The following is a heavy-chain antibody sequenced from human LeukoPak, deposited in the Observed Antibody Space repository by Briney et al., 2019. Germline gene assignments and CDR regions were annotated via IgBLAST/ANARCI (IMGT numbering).Heavy chain of an antibody. Sequence: GGSLRLSCAASGFSFRNYLMGWVRQAPGKGLEWLANTKPDGSAEYYADSVRGRFSTSRDNANNLLYLQMNSLRAEDTAVYYCARAGGLHTNFDYRGQGTLVTVSS. J-gene: IGHJ4*02. CDR2: TKPDGSAE. CDR3: ARAGGLHTNFDY. CDR1: GFSFRNYL. V-gene: IGHV3-7*01. D-gene: IGHD2-8*02.